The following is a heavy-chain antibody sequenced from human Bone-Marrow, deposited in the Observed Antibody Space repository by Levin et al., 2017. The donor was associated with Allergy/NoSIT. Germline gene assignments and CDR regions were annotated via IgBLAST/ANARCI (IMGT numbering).Heavy chain of an antibody. D-gene: IGHD6-13*01. J-gene: IGHJ4*02. CDR3: AKDASGWLAAGGCLDS. CDR1: GFNFRNYG. Sequence: GGSLRLSCTTSGFNFRNYGMSWVRQAPGKGLEWVSAIGGSGDDTYYADSVKGRFIISRDNSNNMLYLQMNSLRAEDTALYYCAKDASGWLAAGGCLDSWGLGALVTVSS. CDR2: IGGSGDDT. V-gene: IGHV3-23*01.